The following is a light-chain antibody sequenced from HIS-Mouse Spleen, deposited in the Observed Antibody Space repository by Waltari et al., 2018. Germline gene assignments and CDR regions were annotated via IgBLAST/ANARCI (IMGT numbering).Light chain of an antibody. Sequence: QSALTQPASVPGSPGQSITISCTGTSSDVGSYNLVSWYQQHPGKAPKLMIYEGSKRPSGVSNRFSGSKAGNTASLTISGLQAEDEADYYCCSHAGSSTWVFGGGTKLTVL. CDR1: SSDVGSYNL. J-gene: IGLJ3*02. V-gene: IGLV2-23*01. CDR2: EGS. CDR3: CSHAGSSTWV.